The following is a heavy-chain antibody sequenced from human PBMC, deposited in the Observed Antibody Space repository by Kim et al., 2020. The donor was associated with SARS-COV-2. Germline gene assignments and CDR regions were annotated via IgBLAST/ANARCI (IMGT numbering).Heavy chain of an antibody. Sequence: GGSLRLSCVASGFAFNTYWMTWVRQTPGKGLECVAIIRQGGSEKHYVDSVKGRFTISRDSAKNSVFLQMNSLRDDDTAVYYCARGSSGYYLDALDVWGQGTMVAVSS. CDR1: GFAFNTYW. CDR2: IRQGGSEK. V-gene: IGHV3-7*04. CDR3: ARGSSGYYLDALDV. D-gene: IGHD3-3*01. J-gene: IGHJ3*01.